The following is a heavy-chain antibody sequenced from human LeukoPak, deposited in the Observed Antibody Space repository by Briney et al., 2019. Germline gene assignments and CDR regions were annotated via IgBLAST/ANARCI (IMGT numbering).Heavy chain of an antibody. Sequence: GGSLRLSCAASGFTFSSYGMHWVRQAPGKGLEWVAVIWYDGSNKYYADSVKGRFTISRGNSKNTLYLQMNSLRAEDTAVYYCARRLTKSGIAAAGNDYWGQGTLVTVSS. CDR3: ARRLTKSGIAAAGNDY. CDR1: GFTFSSYG. D-gene: IGHD6-13*01. J-gene: IGHJ4*02. CDR2: IWYDGSNK. V-gene: IGHV3-33*01.